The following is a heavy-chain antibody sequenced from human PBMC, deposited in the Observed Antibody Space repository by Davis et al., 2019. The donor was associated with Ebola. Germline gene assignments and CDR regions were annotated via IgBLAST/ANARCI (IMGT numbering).Heavy chain of an antibody. V-gene: IGHV3-9*01. CDR3: AKEAIMVQGFDY. Sequence: SLKISCAASGFTFDDYAMHWVRQAPGKGLEWVSGISWNSGSIGYADSVKGRFTISRDNAKNSLYLQVNSLRAEDTALYYCAKEAIMVQGFDYWGQGTLVTVSS. CDR2: ISWNSGSI. CDR1: GFTFDDYA. D-gene: IGHD3-10*01. J-gene: IGHJ4*02.